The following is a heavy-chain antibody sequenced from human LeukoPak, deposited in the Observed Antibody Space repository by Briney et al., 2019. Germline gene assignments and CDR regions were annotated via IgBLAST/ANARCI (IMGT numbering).Heavy chain of an antibody. CDR2: IIPIFGTA. D-gene: IGHD2-21*01. J-gene: IGHJ4*02. Sequence: ASVEFSCNASGGTFSSYAISWVRQAPGEGVEWMGGIIPIFGTANYAQKFQGRVTITADESTSTAYMELSSLRSEDTAVYYCARGPRDHHFDYWGQGTLVTVSS. CDR3: ARGPRDHHFDY. V-gene: IGHV1-69*13. CDR1: GGTFSSYA.